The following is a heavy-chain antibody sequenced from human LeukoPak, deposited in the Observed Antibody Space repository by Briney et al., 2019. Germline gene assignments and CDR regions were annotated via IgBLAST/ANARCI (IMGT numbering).Heavy chain of an antibody. Sequence: ASVKVSCKASGYTFTGYYMHWVRHTPGQRLEWMGWINPNSGGTNYAQKFQGRVTMTRDTSISTAYMELSRLRSDDTAVYYCARDRGVDYCSGGSCSHYYYYMDVWGKGTTVTISS. V-gene: IGHV1-2*02. D-gene: IGHD2-15*01. CDR1: GYTFTGYY. CDR2: INPNSGGT. CDR3: ARDRGVDYCSGGSCSHYYYYMDV. J-gene: IGHJ6*03.